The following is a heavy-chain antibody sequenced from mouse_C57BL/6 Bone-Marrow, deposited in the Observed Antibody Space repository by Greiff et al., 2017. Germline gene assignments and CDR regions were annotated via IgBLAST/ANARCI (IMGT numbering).Heavy chain of an antibody. CDR2: MHPNGGSP. CDR1: GYTFTNYW. D-gene: IGHD2-4*01. CDR3: ARSYDDDDYTMDY. V-gene: IGHV1-64*01. J-gene: IGHJ4*01. Sequence: QVQLQQPGAELVKPGASVKLSCKASGYTFTNYWMHWVKQRPGQGLEWIGMMHPNGGSPDYNEKFKSEATLSVDKSSRTAYMELSSRTSEDSAVYYCARSYDDDDYTMDYWGQGTSVTVSS.